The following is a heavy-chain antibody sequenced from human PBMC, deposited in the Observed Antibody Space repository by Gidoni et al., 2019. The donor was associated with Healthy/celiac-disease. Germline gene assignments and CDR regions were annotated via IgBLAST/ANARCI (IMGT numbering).Heavy chain of an antibody. CDR3: ATRDEYYYDSSGPLLDY. D-gene: IGHD3-22*01. Sequence: SVKGRFTISRDNSKNTLYLQMNSLRAEDTAVYYCATRDEYYYDSSGPLLDYWGQGTLVTVSS. J-gene: IGHJ4*02. V-gene: IGHV3-23*01.